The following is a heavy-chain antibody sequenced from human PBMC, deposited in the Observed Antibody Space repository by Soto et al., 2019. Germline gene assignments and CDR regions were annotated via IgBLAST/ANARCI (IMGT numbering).Heavy chain of an antibody. J-gene: IGHJ4*02. V-gene: IGHV1-46*01. D-gene: IGHD3-22*01. Sequence: QVQLVQSGAEVKKPGASVKVSCKASGYTFSDYYIHWVRQAPGHGLDWMGIINPPDGSTTYAQKFPGRVSMTSDTSTSTVYMELSSLRSEDTAIYYCARYYDSSGPAFDYWGQGTLVTVSS. CDR2: INPPDGST. CDR3: ARYYDSSGPAFDY. CDR1: GYTFSDYY.